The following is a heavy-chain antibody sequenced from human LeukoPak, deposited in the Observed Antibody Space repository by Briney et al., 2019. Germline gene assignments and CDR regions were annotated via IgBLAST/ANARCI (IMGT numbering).Heavy chain of an antibody. J-gene: IGHJ4*02. D-gene: IGHD1-26*01. CDR1: TSYW. V-gene: IGHV5-51*01. CDR2: TYPGDSDT. CDR3: ARRSESYGYFDY. Sequence: TSYWVGWVRQMPGKGLEWMGITYPGDSDTRYGPTFQGQVTISVDKSISTAYLQWSSLKGSDTAMYYCARRSESYGYFDYWGQGTLVTVSS.